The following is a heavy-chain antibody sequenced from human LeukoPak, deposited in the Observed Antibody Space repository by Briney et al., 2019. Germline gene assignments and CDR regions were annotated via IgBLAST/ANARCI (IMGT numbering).Heavy chain of an antibody. CDR3: ARGGAVGATDY. Sequence: ASVRVSCKAFGYTFTRYYFHWVRQAPGQGLEWMGWISTNSGDTNYAQKFQGRVTMTRDTSISTGYMELSRLTSDDTAVYYCARGGAVGATDYWGQGTLVTVSS. CDR1: GYTFTRYY. CDR2: ISTNSGDT. D-gene: IGHD1-26*01. V-gene: IGHV1-2*02. J-gene: IGHJ4*02.